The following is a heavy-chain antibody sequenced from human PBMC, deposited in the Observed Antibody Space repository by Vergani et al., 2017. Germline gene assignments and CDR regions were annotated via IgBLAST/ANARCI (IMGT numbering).Heavy chain of an antibody. Sequence: QVHLEQSGTEVKKPGSSVKVSCKVSGDIFNNYTVTWVRQAPGQGLEWMGRIIPIIRLATSAQKFQDRVKITGDTSTNTVYMEMNNLRSEDTAVYYCARVSPGDNSGWKPVDYWGQGTLVTVSS. V-gene: IGHV1-69*02. J-gene: IGHJ4*02. D-gene: IGHD6-19*01. CDR1: GDIFNNYT. CDR3: ARVSPGDNSGWKPVDY. CDR2: IIPIIRLA.